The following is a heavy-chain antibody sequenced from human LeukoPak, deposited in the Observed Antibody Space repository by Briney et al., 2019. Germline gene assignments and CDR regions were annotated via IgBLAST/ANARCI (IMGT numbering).Heavy chain of an antibody. CDR3: SSAVKRAFDY. CDR2: INPNCGGT. D-gene: IGHD3-22*01. CDR1: GYTFTGYY. Sequence: ASVKVSCKASGYTFTGYYMHWVRQPPGQGLEWMGRINPNCGGTNYAQKFQGRVTMTRGTSTSTAYMELRSLRSDDTAVDYCSSAVKRAFDYWGQGTLVTVSS. J-gene: IGHJ4*02. V-gene: IGHV1-2*02.